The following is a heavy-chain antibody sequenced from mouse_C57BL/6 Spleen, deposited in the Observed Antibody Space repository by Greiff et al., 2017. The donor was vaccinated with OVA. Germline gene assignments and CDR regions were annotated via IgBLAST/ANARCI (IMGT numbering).Heavy chain of an antibody. CDR2: ILPGSGST. Sequence: QVQLKQSGAELMKPGASVKLSCKATGYTFTGYWIEWVKQRPGHGLEWIGEILPGSGSTNYTEKFKGKATFTADTSYNTAYMQLSSLTTEDSAIYYCAGDGYHFDVWGTGTTVTVSS. CDR1: GYTFTGYW. J-gene: IGHJ1*03. D-gene: IGHD2-3*01. CDR3: AGDGYHFDV. V-gene: IGHV1-9*01.